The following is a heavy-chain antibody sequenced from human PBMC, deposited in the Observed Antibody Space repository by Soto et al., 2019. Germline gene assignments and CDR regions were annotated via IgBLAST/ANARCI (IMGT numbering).Heavy chain of an antibody. J-gene: IGHJ5*02. CDR1: GFTFSSYA. Sequence: QVRLVESGGGVVQPGRSLRLSCAASGFTFSSYAMHWVRQAPGKGLEWVAVISYDGSNKYYADSVKGRFTISRDNSKNTLYLQMNSLRAEDTAVYYCARDDDYYDSSGYSWGQGSLVTVSS. V-gene: IGHV3-30-3*01. CDR2: ISYDGSNK. CDR3: ARDDDYYDSSGYS. D-gene: IGHD3-22*01.